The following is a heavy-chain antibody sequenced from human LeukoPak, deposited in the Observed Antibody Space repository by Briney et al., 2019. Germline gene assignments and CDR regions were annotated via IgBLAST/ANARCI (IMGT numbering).Heavy chain of an antibody. CDR2: IYPGDHET. D-gene: IGHD2-21*02. J-gene: IGHJ4*02. CDR1: GYSFSNYW. Sequence: GESLKISCEGSGYSFSNYWIGWVRQMPGKGLEWMGIIYPGDHETRYSPSFQGHVTISVDKSISTAYLQWSSLKASDTAMYYCAIPPGYCGNDCSFDHWGQGTLVTVSS. V-gene: IGHV5-51*01. CDR3: AIPPGYCGNDCSFDH.